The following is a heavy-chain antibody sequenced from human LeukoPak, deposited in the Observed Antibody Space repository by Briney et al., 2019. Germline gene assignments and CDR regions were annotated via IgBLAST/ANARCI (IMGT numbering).Heavy chain of an antibody. V-gene: IGHV4-31*03. CDR2: IYYSGST. CDR3: ARDSSSWYAVDY. D-gene: IGHD6-13*01. J-gene: IGHJ4*02. Sequence: SETLSLTCTVSGGSISSGGYHWSWIRQHPGKGLEWIGYIYYSGSTYYNPSLKSRVTISVDTSKNQFSLKLSSVTAADTAVYYCARDSSSWYAVDYWGQGTLVTVSS. CDR1: GGSISSGGYH.